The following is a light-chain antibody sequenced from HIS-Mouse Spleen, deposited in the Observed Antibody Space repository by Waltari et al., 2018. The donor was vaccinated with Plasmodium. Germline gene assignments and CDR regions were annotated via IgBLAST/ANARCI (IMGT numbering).Light chain of an antibody. Sequence: DIQMTQSPSTLSASVGDRVTITCRASQSISSWLAWYQQKPGKAPKLLSYKASSLEIGVPSRFSGSGSGTEFTLTISSLQPDDFATYYCQQYNSYSWTFGQGTKVEIK. CDR1: QSISSW. J-gene: IGKJ1*01. V-gene: IGKV1-5*03. CDR3: QQYNSYSWT. CDR2: KAS.